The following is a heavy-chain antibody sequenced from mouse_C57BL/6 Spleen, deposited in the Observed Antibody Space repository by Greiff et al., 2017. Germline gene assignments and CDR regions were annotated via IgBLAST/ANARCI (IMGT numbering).Heavy chain of an antibody. D-gene: IGHD2-3*01. Sequence: EVQLMESGGDLVKPGGSLKLSCAASGFTFSSYGMSWVRQTPDKRLEWVATISSGGSYTYYPDSVTGRFTISRDNAKNTLYLQMSSLKSEDTAMYYCARQGDGPQAWFAYWGQGTLVTVSA. CDR1: GFTFSSYG. V-gene: IGHV5-6*01. J-gene: IGHJ3*01. CDR2: ISSGGSYT. CDR3: ARQGDGPQAWFAY.